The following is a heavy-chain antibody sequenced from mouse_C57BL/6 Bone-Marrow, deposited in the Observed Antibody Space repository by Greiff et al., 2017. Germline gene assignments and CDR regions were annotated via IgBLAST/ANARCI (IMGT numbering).Heavy chain of an antibody. CDR3: TREYYYGSSYAY. V-gene: IGHV1-15*01. Sequence: QVQLKESGAELVRPGASVTLSCKASGYTFTDYEMHWVKQTPVHGLEWIGAIDPETGGTAYNQKFKGKAILTADKSSSTAYMELRSLTSEDSAVYYCTREYYYGSSYAYWGQGTLVTVSA. J-gene: IGHJ3*01. D-gene: IGHD1-1*01. CDR2: IDPETGGT. CDR1: GYTFTDYE.